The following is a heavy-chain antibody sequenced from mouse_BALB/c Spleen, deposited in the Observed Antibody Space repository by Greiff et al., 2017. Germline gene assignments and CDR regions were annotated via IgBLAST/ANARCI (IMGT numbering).Heavy chain of an antibody. Sequence: QVQLQQSGAELMKPGASVKISCKATGYTFSSYWIEWVKQRPGHGLEWIGEILPGSGSTNYNEKFKGKATFTADTSSNTAYMQLSSLTSEDSAVYYCARSANPLLMLFDYWGQGTTLTVSS. V-gene: IGHV1-9*01. J-gene: IGHJ2*01. D-gene: IGHD1-1*01. CDR2: ILPGSGST. CDR1: GYTFSSYW. CDR3: ARSANPLLMLFDY.